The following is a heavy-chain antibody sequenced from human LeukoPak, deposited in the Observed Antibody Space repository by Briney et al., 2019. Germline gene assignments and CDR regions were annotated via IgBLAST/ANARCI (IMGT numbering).Heavy chain of an antibody. D-gene: IGHD2/OR15-2a*01. CDR3: ARDIDYLNWFDP. J-gene: IGHJ5*02. CDR1: GYTFAAYY. CDR2: INPNSGAI. Sequence: GASVKVSCKTSGYTFAAYYIHWVRQAPGQGLEWMGWINPNSGAINYAQKFQGRVTMTRDTSISTAYMELSSLRSDDTAVYYCARDIDYLNWFDPWGQGTLVTVSS. V-gene: IGHV1-2*02.